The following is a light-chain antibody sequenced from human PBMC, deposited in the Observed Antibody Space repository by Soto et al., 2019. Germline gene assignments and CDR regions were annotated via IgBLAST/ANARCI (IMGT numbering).Light chain of an antibody. CDR1: QSVSSSA. CDR3: QQYYSSPRT. Sequence: EIVLTQSPDTVSLSPGEGATLSCRASQSVSSSALAWYQQKPGQGPMLLIYGASSRATGVSDRFSGSGSGTDFSLTISRLEPADLAVYYCQQYYSSPRTFGQGTKVEI. V-gene: IGKV3-20*01. CDR2: GAS. J-gene: IGKJ1*01.